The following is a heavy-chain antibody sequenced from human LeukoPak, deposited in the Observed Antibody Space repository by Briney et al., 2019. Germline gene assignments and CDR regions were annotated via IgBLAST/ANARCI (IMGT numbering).Heavy chain of an antibody. V-gene: IGHV3-7*01. J-gene: IGHJ4*02. Sequence: GGSLRLSCAASGFTFSDYNMSWVRQPPGKGLEWVANIRHDESGIYYVDSGKGRFTISRDNAKDSLFLQMNSLRAEDTAVYYCARDPGRSGWDYWGQGALVTVSS. CDR1: GFTFSDYN. CDR2: IRHDESGI. D-gene: IGHD6-19*01. CDR3: ARDPGRSGWDY.